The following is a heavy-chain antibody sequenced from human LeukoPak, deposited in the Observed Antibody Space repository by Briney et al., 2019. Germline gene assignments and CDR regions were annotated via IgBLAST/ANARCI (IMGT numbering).Heavy chain of an antibody. D-gene: IGHD1-26*01. CDR3: AKESWWELRTRYFDY. CDR1: GFTFSSYW. CDR2: INNDESST. V-gene: IGHV3-74*01. Sequence: GGSLRLSCAASGFTFSSYWMHWVRQAPGKGLVWVSRINNDESSTSYADSVKGRFTISRDNAKNTLYLQMNSLRAEDTAVYYCAKESWWELRTRYFDYWGQGTLVIVSS. J-gene: IGHJ4*02.